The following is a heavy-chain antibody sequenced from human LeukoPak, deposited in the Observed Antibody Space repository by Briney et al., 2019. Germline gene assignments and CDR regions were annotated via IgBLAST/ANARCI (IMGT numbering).Heavy chain of an antibody. Sequence: GGSLRLSCAASGFTFSSYSMNWVRQAPGKGLEWVSSISSSSSYIYYADSVKGRFTISRDNAKNSLYLQMNSLRAEDTAVYYCARDVRTEDDTLYNWFDPWGQGTLVTVSS. CDR2: ISSSSSYI. J-gene: IGHJ5*02. CDR1: GFTFSSYS. CDR3: ARDVRTEDDTLYNWFDP. V-gene: IGHV3-21*01. D-gene: IGHD5-24*01.